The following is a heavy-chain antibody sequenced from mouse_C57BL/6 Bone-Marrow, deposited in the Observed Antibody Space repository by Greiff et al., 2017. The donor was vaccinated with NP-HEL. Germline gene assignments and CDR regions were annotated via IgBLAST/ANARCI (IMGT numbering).Heavy chain of an antibody. Sequence: QVQLQQPGAELVMPGASVKLSCKASGYTFTSYWMHWVKQRPGQGLEWIGEIDPSDSYITFNAKLKGKSTLTVDKTTSTAYMQLSSLTSEDSAVYYCASELGQGDYWGQGTTLTVSS. J-gene: IGHJ2*01. D-gene: IGHD4-1*01. CDR1: GYTFTSYW. CDR2: IDPSDSYI. V-gene: IGHV1-69*01. CDR3: ASELGQGDY.